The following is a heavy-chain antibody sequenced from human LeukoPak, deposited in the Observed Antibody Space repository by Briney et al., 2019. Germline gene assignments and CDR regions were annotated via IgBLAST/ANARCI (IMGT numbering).Heavy chain of an antibody. CDR1: GFTFSDYW. D-gene: IGHD2-2*01. J-gene: IGHJ4*02. CDR3: ARWRGSTSERSDY. Sequence: GGSLRLSCTASGFTFSDYWMTWVRKAPGKGLEGVANIKQDGSAKYYVDSVKGRFTISRDNAKNSLYLQMDSLRVEDTATYYCARWRGSTSERSDYWGQGTLVTVSS. V-gene: IGHV3-7*01. CDR2: IKQDGSAK.